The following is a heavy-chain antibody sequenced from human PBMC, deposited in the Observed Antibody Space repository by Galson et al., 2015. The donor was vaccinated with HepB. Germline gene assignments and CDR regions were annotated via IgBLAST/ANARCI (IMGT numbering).Heavy chain of an antibody. J-gene: IGHJ4*02. CDR2: IYPGDSDT. Sequence: QSGAEVKKPGESLKVSCKGSGYSFNTYWIGWVRQMPGKGLEWMGIIYPGDSDTRYSPSFQGQATISADKSISTAYLQWSSLKASDTAMYYCARRGYYDSYGYDYGYWGQGTLVTVSS. CDR3: ARRGYYDSYGYDYGY. CDR1: GYSFNTYW. V-gene: IGHV5-51*01. D-gene: IGHD3-22*01.